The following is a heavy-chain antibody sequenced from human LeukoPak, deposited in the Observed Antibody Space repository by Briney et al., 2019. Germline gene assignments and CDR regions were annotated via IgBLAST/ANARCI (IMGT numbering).Heavy chain of an antibody. CDR1: GFTFSSYE. Sequence: PGGSLRLSCAASGFTFSSYEMNWVRQAPGKGLEWVSYIGYNESIMYYADSVKGRFTISRDNARNSLYLQMNSLRPEDTAVYYCAAYSDTSGKAFDIWGQGTVVTVSS. J-gene: IGHJ3*02. CDR3: AAYSDTSGKAFDI. D-gene: IGHD3-22*01. CDR2: IGYNESIM. V-gene: IGHV3-48*03.